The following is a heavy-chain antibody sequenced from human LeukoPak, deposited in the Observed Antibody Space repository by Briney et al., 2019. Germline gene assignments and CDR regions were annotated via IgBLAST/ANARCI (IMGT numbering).Heavy chain of an antibody. Sequence: GGSLRLSCAASGFTFRNYAMSWVRQAPGKGLEWVSGISGSADRKYYADSVKGRLTISRDNAKNSLYLRMNSLRAEDTAVYYCARAYSYGPDYWGQGTLDTVSS. CDR3: ARAYSYGPDY. CDR1: GFTFRNYA. CDR2: ISGSADRK. V-gene: IGHV3-23*01. J-gene: IGHJ4*02. D-gene: IGHD5-18*01.